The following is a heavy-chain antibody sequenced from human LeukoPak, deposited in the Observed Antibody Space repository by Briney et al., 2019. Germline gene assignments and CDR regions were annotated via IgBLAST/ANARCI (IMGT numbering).Heavy chain of an antibody. CDR2: INHSGSN. D-gene: IGHD4-11*01. CDR3: ARVEVTRPYYYYYGMDV. CDR1: GGSFSGYY. V-gene: IGHV4-34*01. J-gene: IGHJ6*02. Sequence: SETLSLTCAVYGGSFSGYYWSWIRQPPGKGLEWIGEINHSGSNNYNPSLKSRLTISVATSKNHFSLNLSSVTAADTAVYYCARVEVTRPYYYYYGMDVWGQGTTVTVSS.